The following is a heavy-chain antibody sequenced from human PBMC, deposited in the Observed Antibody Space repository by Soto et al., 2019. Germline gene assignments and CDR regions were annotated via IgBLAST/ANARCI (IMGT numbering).Heavy chain of an antibody. CDR2: INHSGST. CDR1: GGSFSGYY. J-gene: IGHJ6*02. D-gene: IGHD2-15*01. CDR3: ARGSPYFCSGGSCYPDYGMDV. V-gene: IGHV4-34*01. Sequence: PSETLSLTCAVYGGSFSGYYWSWIRQPPGKGLEWIGEINHSGSTNYNPSLKSRVTISVDTSKNQFSLKLSSVTAADTAVYYCARGSPYFCSGGSCYPDYGMDVWGQGTTVTVSS.